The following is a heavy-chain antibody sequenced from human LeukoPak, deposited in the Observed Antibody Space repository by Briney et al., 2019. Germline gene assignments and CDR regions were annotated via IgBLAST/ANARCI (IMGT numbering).Heavy chain of an antibody. CDR2: ISSSSSYT. CDR1: GFTVSSNY. Sequence: GGSLRLSCAASGFTVSSNYMSWVRQAPGKGLEWVSSISSSSSYTYYADSVKGRFTISRDNAKNSLYLQMNSLRAEDTAVYYCARVHSSTMMDYWGQGTLVTVSS. CDR3: ARVHSSTMMDY. V-gene: IGHV3-21*01. D-gene: IGHD3-22*01. J-gene: IGHJ4*02.